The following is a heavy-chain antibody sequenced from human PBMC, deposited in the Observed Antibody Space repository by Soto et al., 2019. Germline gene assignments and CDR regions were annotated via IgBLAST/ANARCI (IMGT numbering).Heavy chain of an antibody. J-gene: IGHJ5*02. V-gene: IGHV5-10-1*01. CDR1: GYSFTSYW. D-gene: IGHD4-17*01. CDR3: AGVGHYGDSPNWFDP. CDR2: IDPSDSYT. Sequence: GESLKISCKGSGYSFTSYWISWVRQMPGKGLEWMGRIDPSDSYTNYSPSFQGHVTISADKSISTAYLQWSSLKASDTAMYYCAGVGHYGDSPNWFDPWGQGTLVTVSS.